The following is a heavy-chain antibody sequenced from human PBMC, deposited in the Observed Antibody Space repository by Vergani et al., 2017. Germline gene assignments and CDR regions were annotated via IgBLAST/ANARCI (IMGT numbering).Heavy chain of an antibody. CDR3: ARGASGDYVSSFDY. J-gene: IGHJ4*02. CDR1: GFTFSSYA. V-gene: IGHV3-30-3*01. Sequence: QVQLVESGGGVVQPGRSLRLSCAASGFTFSSYAMHWVRQAPGKGLEWVAVISYDGSNKYYADSVKGRFTISRDNSKTTLYLQMNSLRAEDTAVYYCARGASGDYVSSFDYWGQGTLVTVSS. D-gene: IGHD4-17*01. CDR2: ISYDGSNK.